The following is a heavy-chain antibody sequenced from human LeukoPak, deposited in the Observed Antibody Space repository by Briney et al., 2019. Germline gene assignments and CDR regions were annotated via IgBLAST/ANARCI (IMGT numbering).Heavy chain of an antibody. CDR2: IIPIFGTA. CDR1: GGTFSSYA. J-gene: IGHJ6*03. D-gene: IGHD4-17*01. V-gene: IGHV1-69*05. CDR3: ARVAVTTTGYYYYYYMDV. Sequence: ASVKVSCKASGGTFSSYAISWVRQAPGQGLEWMGGIIPIFGTANYAQKFQGRVTITTDESTSTAYMELSSLRSEDTAGYYCARVAVTTTGYYYYYYMDVWGKGTTVTVSS.